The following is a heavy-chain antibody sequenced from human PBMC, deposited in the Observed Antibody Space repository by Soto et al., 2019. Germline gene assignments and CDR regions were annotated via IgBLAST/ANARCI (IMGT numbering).Heavy chain of an antibody. V-gene: IGHV2-5*02. CDR1: GFSLSTSGVG. J-gene: IGHJ4*02. D-gene: IGHD5-18*01. Sequence: QITLKESGPTLVKPTQTLTLTCTFSGFSLSTSGVGVGWIRQPPGKALKWLALIYWDDDKRYSPSLKSRLTNTKETTKNQVVLTMTNMDPVDTATYYCAHSGYSYGTRDFDYWGQGTLVTVSS. CDR2: IYWDDDK. CDR3: AHSGYSYGTRDFDY.